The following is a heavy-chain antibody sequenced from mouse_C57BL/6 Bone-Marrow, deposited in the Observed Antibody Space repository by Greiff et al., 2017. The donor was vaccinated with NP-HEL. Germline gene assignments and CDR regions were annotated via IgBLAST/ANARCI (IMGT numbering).Heavy chain of an antibody. CDR1: GFTFSSYG. J-gene: IGHJ1*03. CDR2: ISSGGSYT. D-gene: IGHD1-1*01. Sequence: EVTVVESGGDLVKPGGSLKLSCAASGFTFSSYGMSWVRQTPDKRLEWVATISSGGSYTYSPDSVKGRFPISRDNAKNTLYLQMSSLKSEDTAMYYCASPYYGSSFWYFDVWGTGTTVTVSS. CDR3: ASPYYGSSFWYFDV. V-gene: IGHV5-6*01.